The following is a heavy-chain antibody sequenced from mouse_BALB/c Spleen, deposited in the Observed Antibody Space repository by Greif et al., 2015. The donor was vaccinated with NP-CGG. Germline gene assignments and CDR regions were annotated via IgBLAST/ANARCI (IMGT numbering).Heavy chain of an antibody. CDR2: IDPSTGYT. CDR3: AREEYGNYVYAMDY. J-gene: IGHJ4*01. CDR1: GYTFTSYW. V-gene: IGHV1-7*01. D-gene: IGHD2-10*02. Sequence: QVQLKESGAELAKPGASVKMSCKASGYTFTSYWMHWVKQRPGQGLEWIGYIDPSTGYTEYNQKFKDKATLTADKSSSTAYMQLSSLTSEDSAVYYCAREEYGNYVYAMDYWGQGTSVTVSS.